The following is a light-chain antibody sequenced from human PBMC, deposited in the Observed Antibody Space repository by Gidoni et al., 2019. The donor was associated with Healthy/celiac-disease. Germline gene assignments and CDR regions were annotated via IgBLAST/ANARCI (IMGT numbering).Light chain of an antibody. CDR1: QSISSY. J-gene: IGKJ2*01. CDR3: QQSYSTPLYT. V-gene: IGKV1-39*01. Sequence: DIQMTQSPSSLSASVGVSVTITCRASQSISSYLNWYQQKPGKAPKLLIYAASSLQSGVPSRFSGSGSGTDFTLTISSLQPEDFATYYCQQSYSTPLYTFXQXTKLEIK. CDR2: AAS.